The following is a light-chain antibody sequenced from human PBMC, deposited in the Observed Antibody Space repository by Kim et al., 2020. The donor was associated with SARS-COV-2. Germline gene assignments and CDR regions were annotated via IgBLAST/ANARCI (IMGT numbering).Light chain of an antibody. CDR3: QQYGSAPPIT. CDR1: QSVSSRY. V-gene: IGKV3-20*01. J-gene: IGKJ5*01. CDR2: GAS. Sequence: DIVMTQSPGTLSLSPGDRATLSCRASQSVSSRYLAWYQQKPGKAPRLLIYGASSRATGIPYRFSGSGSGTDFTLTISRLEPEDVAVYYCQQYGSAPPITFGQGTRLEIK.